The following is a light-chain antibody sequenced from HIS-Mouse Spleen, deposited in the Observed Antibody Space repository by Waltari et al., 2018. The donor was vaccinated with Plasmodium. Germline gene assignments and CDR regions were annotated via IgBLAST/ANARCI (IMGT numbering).Light chain of an antibody. CDR2: GAS. Sequence: EIVLTQSPGTLSLSPGERATLSCRASQSVSSSYLAWDQQKPGQAPRLLIDGASSRATGIPDRFSGSGSGTDFTLTISRLEPEDFAVYYCQQYGSSYTFGQGTKLEIK. J-gene: IGKJ2*01. CDR1: QSVSSSY. V-gene: IGKV3-20*01. CDR3: QQYGSSYT.